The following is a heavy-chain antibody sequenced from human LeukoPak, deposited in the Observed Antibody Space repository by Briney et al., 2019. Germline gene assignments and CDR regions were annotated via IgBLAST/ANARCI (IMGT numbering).Heavy chain of an antibody. CDR2: IRYDGSNK. Sequence: QTGGSLRLSCAASGFTFSSYGMHWVRQAPGKGLEWVAFIRYDGSNKFYADSVKGRFTISRDNSKNTLYLQMNSLRVEDTAVYYCAKDLYGSGSYQIRLFDYWGQGTPVTVSS. V-gene: IGHV3-30*02. CDR1: GFTFSSYG. CDR3: AKDLYGSGSYQIRLFDY. J-gene: IGHJ4*02. D-gene: IGHD3-10*01.